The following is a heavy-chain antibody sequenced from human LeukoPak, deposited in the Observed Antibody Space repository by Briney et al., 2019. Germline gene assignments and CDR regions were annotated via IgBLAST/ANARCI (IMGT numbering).Heavy chain of an antibody. Sequence: SETLSLTCTVSGGSISSSSYYWGWIRQSPGKGLEWIGYIYYSGSTNYNPSLKSRVTISVETSKNQFSLNLTSVTAADTAVYYCARTYSSSSSYSDFWGQGTLVTVSS. CDR3: ARTYSSSSSYSDF. CDR1: GGSISSSSYY. CDR2: IYYSGST. V-gene: IGHV4-61*05. J-gene: IGHJ4*02. D-gene: IGHD6-6*01.